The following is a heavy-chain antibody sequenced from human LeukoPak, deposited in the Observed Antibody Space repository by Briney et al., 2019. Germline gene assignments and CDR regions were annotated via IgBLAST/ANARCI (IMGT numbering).Heavy chain of an antibody. V-gene: IGHV3-74*01. CDR2: IKSDGSSS. J-gene: IGHJ4*02. D-gene: IGHD4-23*01. CDR1: GFTFSSYFW. CDR3: VRDLDLGGYSSFEY. Sequence: GGSLRLPCAASGFTFSSYFWMHWVRQAPGEGLVWVSRIKSDGSSSTYADSLKGRFTISRDSAKNSLYLQMNTLRAEDTAVYYCVRDLDLGGYSSFEYWGQGTLVTVSS.